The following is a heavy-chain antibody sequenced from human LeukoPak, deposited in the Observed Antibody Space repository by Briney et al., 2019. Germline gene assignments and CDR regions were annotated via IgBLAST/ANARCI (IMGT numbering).Heavy chain of an antibody. Sequence: GGSLRLSCAASGFTFSSYEMNWVRQAPGKGLEWVSYISSSGSTIYYADSVKGRFTISRDNSKNALNLQMNSLRAEDMALYYCAKTRRSEYYYDSSGLLLLDAFDIWGQGTMVTVSS. D-gene: IGHD3-22*01. V-gene: IGHV3-48*03. CDR2: ISSSGSTI. J-gene: IGHJ3*02. CDR1: GFTFSSYE. CDR3: AKTRRSEYYYDSSGLLLLDAFDI.